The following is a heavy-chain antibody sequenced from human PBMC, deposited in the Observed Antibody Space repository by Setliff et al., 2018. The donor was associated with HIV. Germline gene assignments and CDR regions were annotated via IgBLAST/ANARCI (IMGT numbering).Heavy chain of an antibody. V-gene: IGHV3-21*01. D-gene: IGHD2-2*01. J-gene: IGHJ3*02. CDR3: TRSHSTRDAFDI. CDR2: ISSSGSYI. Sequence: GESLKISCAVSGFTLSTFSVSWVRQAPGKGLEWVSSISSSGSYIYYADSVKGRFTISRDHATSALYLQMDSLRAEDTALYYCTRSHSTRDAFDIWGQGTMVTVSS. CDR1: GFTLSTFS.